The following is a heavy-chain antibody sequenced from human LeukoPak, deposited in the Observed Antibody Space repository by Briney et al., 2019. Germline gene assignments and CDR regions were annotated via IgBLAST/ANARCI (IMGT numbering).Heavy chain of an antibody. V-gene: IGHV1-18*01. J-gene: IGHJ4*02. Sequence: ASQKLSYKATGYTFTSYAISRLRHAPGQRLQWMRWISAYNGNTNYAQKLQGRVTMTTDTSTSTAYMELRSLRSDDTAVYYCTREMEIAGTSDYWGQGTLVTVSS. CDR2: ISAYNGNT. CDR3: TREMEIAGTSDY. CDR1: GYTFTSYA. D-gene: IGHD6-13*01.